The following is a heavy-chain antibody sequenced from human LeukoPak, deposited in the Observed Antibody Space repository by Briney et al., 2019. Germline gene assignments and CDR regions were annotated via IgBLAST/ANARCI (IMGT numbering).Heavy chain of an antibody. Sequence: PSETLSLTCSVSGDSISNYHWSWIRQPAGKGLEWIGRIYTSGSTNYNPSLKSRVTMSVDTSKNQFSLKLSSVTTADTAVYYCARVSTGITIFGVEYYFDYWGQGTLVTVSS. V-gene: IGHV4-4*07. D-gene: IGHD3-3*01. CDR2: IYTSGST. J-gene: IGHJ4*02. CDR1: GDSISNYH. CDR3: ARVSTGITIFGVEYYFDY.